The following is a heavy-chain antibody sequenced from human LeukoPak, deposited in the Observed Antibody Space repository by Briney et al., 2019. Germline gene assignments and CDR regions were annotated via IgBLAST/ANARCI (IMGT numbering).Heavy chain of an antibody. CDR3: ARGWQWLVHIY. J-gene: IGHJ4*02. D-gene: IGHD6-19*01. Sequence: GRSLRLSCAASGFTFSSYGMHWVRQAPGKGLEWVSYISSSGSTIYYADSVKGRFTISRDNAKNSLYLQMNSLRAEDTAVYYCARGWQWLVHIYWGQGTLVTVSS. CDR2: ISSSGSTI. CDR1: GFTFSSYG. V-gene: IGHV3-48*04.